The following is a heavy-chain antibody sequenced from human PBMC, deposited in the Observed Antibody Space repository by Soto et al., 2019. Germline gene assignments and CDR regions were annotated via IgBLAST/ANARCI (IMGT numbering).Heavy chain of an antibody. V-gene: IGHV3-11*01. CDR2: ISYSGSTI. CDR3: ARDRTPLWEWLVNAFDI. Sequence: PGGSLRLSCAASGFTFSDSYMSWIRQAPGKGLEWVSYISYSGSTIYYADSVKGRFTISRDNAKSSLYLQMNSLRAEDTAVYYCARDRTPLWEWLVNAFDIWGQGTMVTVSS. D-gene: IGHD6-19*01. J-gene: IGHJ3*02. CDR1: GFTFSDSY.